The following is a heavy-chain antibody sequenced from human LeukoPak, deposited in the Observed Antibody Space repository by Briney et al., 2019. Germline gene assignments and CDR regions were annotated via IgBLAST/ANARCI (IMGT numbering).Heavy chain of an antibody. CDR3: AKGFWIRLGHIDY. CDR2: ISGSGGST. Sequence: GGSLRLSCAASGFTFSSYAMSWVRQAPGKGLEWVSAISGSGGSTYYADSVKGRLTISRDNSKNTLYLQMNSLRAEDTAVYYCAKGFWIRLGHIDYWGQGTLVTVSS. CDR1: GFTFSSYA. D-gene: IGHD5-18*01. J-gene: IGHJ4*02. V-gene: IGHV3-23*01.